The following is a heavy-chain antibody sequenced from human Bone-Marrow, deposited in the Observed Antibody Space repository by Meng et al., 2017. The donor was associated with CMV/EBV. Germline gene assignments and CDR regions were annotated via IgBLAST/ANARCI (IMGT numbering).Heavy chain of an antibody. J-gene: IGHJ6*02. CDR1: GFTFSSYA. V-gene: IGHV3-30-3*01. CDR3: ARDPKKYYDFWSGYYPTGDGMDV. D-gene: IGHD3-3*01. CDR2: ISYDGSNK. Sequence: GESLKISCAASGFTFSSYAMHWVRQAPGKGLEWVAVISYDGSNKYYADSVKDRFTISRDNSKNTLYLQMNSLRAEDTAVYYCARDPKKYYDFWSGYYPTGDGMDVWGQGTTVTVSS.